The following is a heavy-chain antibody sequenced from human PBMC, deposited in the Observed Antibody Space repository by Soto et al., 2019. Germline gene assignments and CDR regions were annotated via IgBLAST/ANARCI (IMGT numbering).Heavy chain of an antibody. Sequence: SPAVSITDASSGDSVSRNRAASNWIRKSPSRGLEWLGRTYYRSKWYNDYAVSVKSRITINPDTSKNQFSLQLNSVTPEDTAVYYCARGTIRPVSGYSSSWPYYYMYVWGKGTTVTVSS. CDR3: ARGTIRPVSGYSSSWPYYYMYV. J-gene: IGHJ6*03. CDR2: TYYRSKWYN. CDR1: GDSVSRNRAA. V-gene: IGHV6-1*01. D-gene: IGHD6-13*01.